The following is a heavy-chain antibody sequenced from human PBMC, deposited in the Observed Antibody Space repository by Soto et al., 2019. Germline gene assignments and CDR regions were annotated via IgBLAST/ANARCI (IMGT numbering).Heavy chain of an antibody. CDR2: IYYSGST. CDR3: ARDRAIRDSGIPGLDP. V-gene: IGHV4-31*03. J-gene: IGHJ5*02. CDR1: GGSINSGGYY. Sequence: QVQLKESGPGLVKPSQTLSLTCTVSGGSINSGGYYWSWIRQHPGKGLEWIGYIYYSGSTFYNPSLMRRVTGSVDSSKNPFSLRLTSVPAADTAVYYCARDRAIRDSGIPGLDPWGQGTRVSVSS. D-gene: IGHD3-10*01.